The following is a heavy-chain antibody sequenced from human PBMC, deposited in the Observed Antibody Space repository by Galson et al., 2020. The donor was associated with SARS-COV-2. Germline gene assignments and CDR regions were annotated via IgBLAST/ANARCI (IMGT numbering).Heavy chain of an antibody. D-gene: IGHD3-16*01. V-gene: IGHV3-74*01. CDR1: GFPFRTYW. Sequence: GESLKIPCAAPGFPFRTYWLHWVRHVSGKGPEWVSRINSDGSSAIYAGSVKGRFTISRYNAKNTLYIHMTSLRVYDKAVYYCAREGEDTWDDYVMDACGQATTVTVSS. CDR2: INSDGSSA. CDR3: AREGEDTWDDYVMDA. J-gene: IGHJ6*02.